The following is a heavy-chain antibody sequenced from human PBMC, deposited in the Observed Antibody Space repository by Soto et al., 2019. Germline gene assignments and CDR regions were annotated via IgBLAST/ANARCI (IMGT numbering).Heavy chain of an antibody. CDR3: TRALSSVLRFLEWLPDSYYMDV. V-gene: IGHV3-49*03. CDR2: IRSKAYGGTT. D-gene: IGHD3-3*01. J-gene: IGHJ6*03. CDR1: GFTFGDYA. Sequence: GGSLRLSCTASGFTFGDYAMSWFRQAPGKGLGWVGFIRSKAYGGTTEYAASVKGRFTISRDDSKSIAYLQMNSLKTEDTAVYYCTRALSSVLRFLEWLPDSYYMDVWGKGTTVTVSS.